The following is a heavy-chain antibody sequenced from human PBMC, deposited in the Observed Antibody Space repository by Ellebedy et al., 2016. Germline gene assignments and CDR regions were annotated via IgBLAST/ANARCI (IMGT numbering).Heavy chain of an antibody. V-gene: IGHV4-59*08. D-gene: IGHD3-22*01. Sequence: SETLSLTCTVSGGSISSYYWSWIRQPPGKGLEWIGYIYYSGGTNYNPSLKSRVTISVDTSKNQFSLKLSSVTAADTAVYYCARANYYDSSGYLNWYFDLWGRGTLVTVSS. J-gene: IGHJ2*01. CDR1: GGSISSYY. CDR2: IYYSGGT. CDR3: ARANYYDSSGYLNWYFDL.